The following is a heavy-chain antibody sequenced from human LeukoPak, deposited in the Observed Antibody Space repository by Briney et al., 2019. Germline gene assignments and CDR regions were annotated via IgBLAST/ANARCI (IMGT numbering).Heavy chain of an antibody. J-gene: IGHJ5*02. CDR1: GGSISSGYY. CDR2: FYVTGST. D-gene: IGHD4-17*01. CDR3: AREPSTANWFDP. Sequence: PSQTLSLTCTVSGGSISSGYYWSWIRGPARKAPEWIGRFYVTGSTDYSPSLKSRVTISADTTKNQLSLRLSSVTAADTAVYYCAREPSTANWFDPWGQGTLVTVSS. V-gene: IGHV4-61*02.